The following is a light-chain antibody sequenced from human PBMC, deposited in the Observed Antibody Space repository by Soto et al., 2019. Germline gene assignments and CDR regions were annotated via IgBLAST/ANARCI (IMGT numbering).Light chain of an antibody. CDR3: QQRSDWPPAPT. CDR1: QSVSSY. Sequence: EIVFTQSPATLSLSPGERATLFCRASQSVSSYLAWYQQKPGKAPRLLIYDASNRATAVPARFSGSGSGTDFTLTISSLEPEDFAVYYCQQRSDWPPAPTFGQGTKVDIK. V-gene: IGKV3-11*01. J-gene: IGKJ1*01. CDR2: DAS.